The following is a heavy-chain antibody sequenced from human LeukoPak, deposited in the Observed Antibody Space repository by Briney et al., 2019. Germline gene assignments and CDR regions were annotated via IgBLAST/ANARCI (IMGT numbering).Heavy chain of an antibody. J-gene: IGHJ3*02. CDR3: ARQDSGTYLNPLDI. V-gene: IGHV4-59*08. CDR1: GGSISSYY. D-gene: IGHD1-26*01. CDR2: IYYTGST. Sequence: KPSETLSLTCIVSGGSISSYYWSWIRQPPGEGLEWIGYIYYTGSTNYNPSLKSRVTISVDTSKNQLSLKLRSVTAADTAVYYCARQDSGTYLNPLDIWGQGTVVTVSS.